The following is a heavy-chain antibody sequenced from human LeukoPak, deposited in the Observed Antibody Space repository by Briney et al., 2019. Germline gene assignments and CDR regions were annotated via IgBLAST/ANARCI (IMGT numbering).Heavy chain of an antibody. V-gene: IGHV6-1*01. Sequence: SQTLSLTCAISGDSVASNSAAWNWIRQSPSRGLEWLGRTYHRSEWYNDYAVSVKSRIIINADTSKNQFYLQLNSVTPEDTAVYYCARGQSGYSSSSRTNWFGPWGQGTLVTVSS. CDR2: TYHRSEWYN. CDR3: ARGQSGYSSSSRTNWFGP. D-gene: IGHD6-13*01. CDR1: GDSVASNSAA. J-gene: IGHJ5*02.